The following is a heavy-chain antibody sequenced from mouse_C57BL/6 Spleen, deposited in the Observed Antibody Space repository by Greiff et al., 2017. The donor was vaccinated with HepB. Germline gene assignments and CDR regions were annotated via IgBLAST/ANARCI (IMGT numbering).Heavy chain of an antibody. D-gene: IGHD2-4*01. Sequence: QVQLKQPGAELVKPGASVKLSCKASGYTFTSYWMHWVKQRPGRGLEWIGRIDPNSGGTKYNEKFKSKATLTVDKPSSTAYMQLSSLTSEDSAVYYCARSERIYYDYDWYFDYWGQGTTLTVSS. CDR3: ARSERIYYDYDWYFDY. V-gene: IGHV1-72*01. CDR1: GYTFTSYW. J-gene: IGHJ2*01. CDR2: IDPNSGGT.